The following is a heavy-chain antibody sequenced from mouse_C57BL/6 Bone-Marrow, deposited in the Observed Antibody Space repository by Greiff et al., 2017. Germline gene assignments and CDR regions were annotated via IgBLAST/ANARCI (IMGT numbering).Heavy chain of an antibody. Sequence: VQLQQSGPELVKPGASVKISCKASGYSFTGYYMNWVKQSPEQSLEWIGEINPSTGGTTYNQKFKAKATLTVDKSSSTAYMQHKSLTSEDSAVYYCSRHDYNAMDYWGQGTSVTVSS. CDR3: SRHDYNAMDY. J-gene: IGHJ4*01. CDR2: INPSTGGT. CDR1: GYSFTGYY. V-gene: IGHV1-42*01.